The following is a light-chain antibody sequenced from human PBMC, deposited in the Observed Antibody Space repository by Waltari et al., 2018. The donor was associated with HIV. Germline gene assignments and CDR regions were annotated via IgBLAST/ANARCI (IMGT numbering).Light chain of an antibody. V-gene: IGLV4-69*01. Sequence: QLILTQSPSAPASLGASVKLTCTLSSGHSTYAIAWLQHQPEKGPQFLMRLNNDGSHTRGYGSHDRFAGSSSGSERYLTISSLQSEDEADYYCQTWDTGPWVFGGGTKLTVL. CDR1: SGHSTYA. CDR2: LNNDGSH. CDR3: QTWDTGPWV. J-gene: IGLJ3*02.